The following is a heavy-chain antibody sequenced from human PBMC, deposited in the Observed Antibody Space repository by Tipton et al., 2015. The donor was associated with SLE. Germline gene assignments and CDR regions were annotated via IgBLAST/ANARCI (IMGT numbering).Heavy chain of an antibody. CDR1: GFTFSSYS. CDR2: ISSSSSYI. J-gene: IGHJ4*02. CDR3: ARDDFDY. V-gene: IGHV3-21*03. Sequence: GSLRLSCAASGFTFSSYSMNWVRQAPGKGLEWVSSISSSSSYIYYADSVKGRFTISRDNAKNSLYLQMNSLRVEGTAVYYCARDDFDYWGQGTLVTVSS.